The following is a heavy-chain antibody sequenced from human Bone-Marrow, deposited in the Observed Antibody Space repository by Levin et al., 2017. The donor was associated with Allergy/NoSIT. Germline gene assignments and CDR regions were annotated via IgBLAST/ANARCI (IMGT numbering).Heavy chain of an antibody. V-gene: IGHV3-15*01. CDR3: TTDPRLRFFYYHYMDV. D-gene: IGHD3-3*01. J-gene: IGHJ6*03. CDR1: GFTFSDAS. CDR2: IKTKSEGETK. Sequence: GESLKISCAASGFTFSDASMSWVRQGPGKGLEWVGRIKTKSEGETKEYAAPVKGRFIISRDDSKNIMYLQMNSMKTEDTAVYYCTTDPRLRFFYYHYMDVWGAGTTVTVSS.